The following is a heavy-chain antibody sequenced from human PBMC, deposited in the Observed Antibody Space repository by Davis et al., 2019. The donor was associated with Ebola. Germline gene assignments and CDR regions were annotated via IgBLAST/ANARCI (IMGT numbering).Heavy chain of an antibody. CDR1: GYTFTSYG. D-gene: IGHD2-2*02. CDR3: ARGGYCSSTSCYTRVDYYYYGMDV. J-gene: IGHJ6*02. Sequence: SVKVSCKASGYTFTSYGISWVRQAPGHGLEWMGGIIPIFGTAHYAQKFQGRVTITADKSTSTAYMELSSLRSEDTAVYYCARGGYCSSTSCYTRVDYYYYGMDVWGQGTTVTVSS. V-gene: IGHV1-69*06. CDR2: IIPIFGTA.